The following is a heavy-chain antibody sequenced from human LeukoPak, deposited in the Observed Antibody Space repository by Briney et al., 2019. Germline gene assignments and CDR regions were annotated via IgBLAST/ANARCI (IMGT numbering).Heavy chain of an antibody. CDR3: ARVPQQWLGEEYCDY. V-gene: IGHV3-21*01. J-gene: IGHJ4*02. CDR2: ISSSSSYI. D-gene: IGHD6-19*01. Sequence: PGGSLRLSCAASGFTFSSYSMNWVRQAPGKGLEWVSSISSSSSYIYYADSVKGGFTISRDNAKNSLYRQMNSLRAEDTAVYYGARVPQQWLGEEYCDYWGQGTLVTVSS. CDR1: GFTFSSYS.